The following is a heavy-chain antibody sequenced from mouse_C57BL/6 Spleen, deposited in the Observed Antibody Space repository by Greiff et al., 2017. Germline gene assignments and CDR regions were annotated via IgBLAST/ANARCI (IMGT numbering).Heavy chain of an antibody. J-gene: IGHJ2*01. Sequence: QVQLKQSGPELVKPGASVKISCKASGFAFSSSWMNWVKQRPGKGLEWIGWIYPGDGDTNYDGKVKGKVTLTADKSSSTTYMQLSSLTSEDYEVYFCERGGETVDYWGQGTTLTVSS. CDR1: GFAFSSSW. CDR2: IYPGDGDT. CDR3: ERGGETVDY. V-gene: IGHV1-82*01.